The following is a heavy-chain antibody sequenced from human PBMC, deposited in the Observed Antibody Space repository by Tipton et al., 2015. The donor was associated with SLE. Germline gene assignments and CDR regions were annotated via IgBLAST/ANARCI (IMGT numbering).Heavy chain of an antibody. CDR1: GGSFSGYY. CDR3: AKDRDFTYYYESYSDQ. Sequence: LSLTCAVYGGSFSGYYWSWIRQPPGKGLEWVSGISASGGSTWYADSVKGRFTVSRDNSKNTLYLQMSSLRADDTAVYYCAKDRDFTYYYESYSDQWGHGILVTVSS. CDR2: ISASGGST. J-gene: IGHJ4*01. D-gene: IGHD3-22*01. V-gene: IGHV3-23*01.